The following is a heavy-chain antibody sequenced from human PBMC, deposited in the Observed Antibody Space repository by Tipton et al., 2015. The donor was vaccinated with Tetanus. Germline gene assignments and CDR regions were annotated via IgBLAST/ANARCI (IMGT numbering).Heavy chain of an antibody. V-gene: IGHV4-34*01. Sequence: GLVKPSETLSLSCGVSGGSFSGFYWSWIRQPPGKGLEWIGEINHRGGTSYNPSLKSRVTISGDTSKNQFSLNLTSVTAADTAVYFCASLPKHWLAPRGAPWGQGTLVTVSS. CDR2: INHRGGT. D-gene: IGHD6-19*01. CDR1: GGSFSGFY. J-gene: IGHJ5*02. CDR3: ASLPKHWLAPRGAP.